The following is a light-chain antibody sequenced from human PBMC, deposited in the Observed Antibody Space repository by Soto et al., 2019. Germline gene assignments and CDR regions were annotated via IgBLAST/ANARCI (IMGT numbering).Light chain of an antibody. J-gene: IGKJ1*01. CDR1: QTVGSN. V-gene: IGKV3-15*01. CDR3: QQYNTRPQT. CDR2: GAS. Sequence: EVVLTQSPATLSVSPGERATLSCRASQTVGSNLAWYQHKPGQAPRLLISGASTRATGVPARFGGSGSGTEFALTIPGLQSEHFTVYFCQQYNTRPQTFGQGTKVDIK.